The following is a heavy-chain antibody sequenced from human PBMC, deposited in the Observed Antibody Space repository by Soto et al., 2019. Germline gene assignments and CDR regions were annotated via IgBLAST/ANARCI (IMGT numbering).Heavy chain of an antibody. D-gene: IGHD3-10*01. CDR3: ARLARDYYGSGSYYGYFYYYYYMDV. CDR2: MNPNSGNT. CDR1: GYTFTSYD. J-gene: IGHJ6*03. Sequence: ASVKVSCKASGYTFTSYDINWVRQATGQGLEWMGWMNPNSGNTGYAQKFQGRVTMTRNTSISTAYMELSSLRSEDTAVYYCARLARDYYGSGSYYGYFYYYYYMDVWGKGTTVTVSS. V-gene: IGHV1-8*01.